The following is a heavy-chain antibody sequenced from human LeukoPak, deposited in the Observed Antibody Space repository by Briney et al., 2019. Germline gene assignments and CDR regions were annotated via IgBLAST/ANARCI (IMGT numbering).Heavy chain of an antibody. CDR2: IYPGDSDT. J-gene: IGHJ4*02. CDR1: GYSFTSYW. CDR3: ARRDYYDSSGLDY. D-gene: IGHD3-22*01. V-gene: IGHV5-51*01. Sequence: AESLKISSKGSGYSFTSYWIGWVRQLPGKGLEGVGIIYPGDSDTKYSPSFQGQVTISADKSISTAYLQWSSVKASDTAMYYCARRDYYDSSGLDYWGQGTLVTVSS.